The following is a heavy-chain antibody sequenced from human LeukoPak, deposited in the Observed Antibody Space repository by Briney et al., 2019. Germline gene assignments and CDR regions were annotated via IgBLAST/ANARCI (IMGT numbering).Heavy chain of an antibody. J-gene: IGHJ4*02. CDR3: ARIGLDRDAYNSFDF. D-gene: IGHD5-24*01. CDR1: GFTVSNYD. V-gene: IGHV3-21*01. CDR2: ISATTIYT. Sequence: SGGSLRLSCTASGFTVSNYDMTWVRQAPGKGLEWVSSISATTIYTFSADSVRGRFTISRDNVENSLYLQMNNLRGEDTGVYFCARIGLDRDAYNSFDFWGQGTLVTVSS.